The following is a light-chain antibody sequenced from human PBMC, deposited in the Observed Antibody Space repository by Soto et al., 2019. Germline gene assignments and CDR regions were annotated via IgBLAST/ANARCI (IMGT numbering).Light chain of an antibody. V-gene: IGKV3-11*01. CDR2: DAS. CDR1: QSINFY. J-gene: IGKJ4*01. CDR3: QQRSDWPPLT. Sequence: DIVLTQSPATLSLSPGDRATLSCTASQSINFYLAWYQQKPGQSPRLLIYDASKRATGIPVRFSGSGSGTDFTLTITSLEPDDFAIYYCQQRSDWPPLTFGGGTKVEIK.